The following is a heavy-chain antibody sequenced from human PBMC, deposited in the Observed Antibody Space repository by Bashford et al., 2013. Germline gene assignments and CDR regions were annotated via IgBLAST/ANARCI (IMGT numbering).Heavy chain of an antibody. CDR1: GYTFTSYD. CDR3: ARDPSNGSGSSFPDMDFDY. J-gene: IGHJ4*02. V-gene: IGHV1-18*01. D-gene: IGHD3-10*01. CDR2: MNPNSGNT. Sequence: VASVKVSCKASGYTFTSYDINWVRQVTGQGLEWMGWMNPNSGNTNYAQKLQGRVTMTTDTSTSTAYMELRSLRSDDTAVYYCARDPSNGSGSSFPDMDFDYWGQGTLVTVSS.